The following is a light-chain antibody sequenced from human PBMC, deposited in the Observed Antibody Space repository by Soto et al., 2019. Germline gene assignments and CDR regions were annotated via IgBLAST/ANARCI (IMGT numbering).Light chain of an antibody. CDR3: QQFNSYPRDMGFT. J-gene: IGKJ3*01. CDR2: DAS. CDR1: QGISSA. V-gene: IGKV1-13*02. Sequence: AIQLTQSPSSLSASVGDRVTITRRARQGISSALAWYQQKPGKAPKLLIYDASRLESGVPSRFSGSGSGTDFTLTISSLQPEDFATYYCQQFNSYPRDMGFTFGPGTKVDIK.